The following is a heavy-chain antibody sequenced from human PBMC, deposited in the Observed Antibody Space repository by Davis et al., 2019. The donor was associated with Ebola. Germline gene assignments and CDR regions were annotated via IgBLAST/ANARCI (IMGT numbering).Heavy chain of an antibody. V-gene: IGHV3-66*01. D-gene: IGHD3-22*01. Sequence: GESLKISCAASGFTVSSNYMSWVRQAPGKGLEWVSVIYSGGSTYYADSVKGRFTISRDNSKNTLYLQMNSLRAEDTAVYYCARGTYYYDSSGYSEYFQHWGQDTLVTVSS. CDR3: ARGTYYYDSSGYSEYFQH. J-gene: IGHJ1*01. CDR2: IYSGGST. CDR1: GFTVSSNY.